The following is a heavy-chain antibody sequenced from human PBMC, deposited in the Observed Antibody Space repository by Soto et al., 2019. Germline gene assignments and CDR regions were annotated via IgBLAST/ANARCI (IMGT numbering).Heavy chain of an antibody. J-gene: IGHJ4*02. CDR2: LYYSGST. V-gene: IGHV4-31*03. Sequence: QVQLQESGPGLVKPSQTLSLTCTVSGGSISSGNYYWNWIRHHPGKRLEWIGYLYYSGSTYYNPSLKCRVTLSVAPSKIQFCVKLGSVSAAGRAVYYCARSVLRWGQGTLVTVSS. CDR1: GGSISSGNYY. CDR3: ARSVLR. D-gene: IGHD3-16*01.